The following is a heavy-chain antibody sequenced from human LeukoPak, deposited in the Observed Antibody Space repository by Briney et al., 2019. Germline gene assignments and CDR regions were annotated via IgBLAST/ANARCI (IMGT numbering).Heavy chain of an antibody. CDR1: GFSFDDYA. J-gene: IGHJ6*02. D-gene: IGHD6-19*01. CDR3: ARGNRDSSGFYFYYGIDV. Sequence: GRSLRLSCAASGFSFDDYAMFWVRQAPGKGLEWVSGTSWNSNNIGYAASVKGRFTISRDNAKNSLYLQMNSLRADDTALYYCARGNRDSSGFYFYYGIDVWGQGTTVTVSS. V-gene: IGHV3-9*01. CDR2: TSWNSNNI.